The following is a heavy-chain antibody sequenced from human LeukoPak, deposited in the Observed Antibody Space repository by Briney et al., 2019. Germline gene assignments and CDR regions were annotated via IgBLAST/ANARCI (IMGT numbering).Heavy chain of an antibody. CDR1: GFTFSSYG. CDR3: AKDTYYDSSGYPLGY. Sequence: PGGSLRLSCAASGFTFSSYGMHWVRQAPGKGLEWVAFIRYDGSNKYYADSVKGRFTISRDNSKNTLYLQMNSLRAEDTAVYYCAKDTYYDSSGYPLGYWGQGTLVTVSS. D-gene: IGHD3-22*01. J-gene: IGHJ4*02. V-gene: IGHV3-30*02. CDR2: IRYDGSNK.